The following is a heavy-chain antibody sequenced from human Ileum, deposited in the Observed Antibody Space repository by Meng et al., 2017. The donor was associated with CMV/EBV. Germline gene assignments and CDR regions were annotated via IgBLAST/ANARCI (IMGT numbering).Heavy chain of an antibody. Sequence: QVQLQESGPRLVKPSQTLSLSCTGSGSSISSGDYYWSWIRQPPGKGLEWIGYIFFSGNTYYNPSLNNRVIISIDTPRNQFSLKVDSVTAADTAVYYCARFRIAALGNLFDPWGHGTLVTVSS. J-gene: IGHJ5*02. CDR3: ARFRIAALGNLFDP. D-gene: IGHD6-13*01. CDR2: IFFSGNT. V-gene: IGHV4-30-4*08. CDR1: GSSISSGDYY.